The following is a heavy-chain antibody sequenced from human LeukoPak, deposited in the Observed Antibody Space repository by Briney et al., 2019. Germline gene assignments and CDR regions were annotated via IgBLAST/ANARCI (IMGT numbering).Heavy chain of an antibody. J-gene: IGHJ4*02. CDR1: GYTFTSYD. D-gene: IGHD3-10*01. CDR2: MNPNSGKT. V-gene: IGHV1-8*01. Sequence: ASVKVSCKASGYTFTSYDINWVRQATGQGLEWMGWMNPNSGKTGYAQKFQGRVTMTRKTSISTAYMELSSLRSEDTAVYYCAREALAYGSGNRDYWGQGTLVTVSS. CDR3: AREALAYGSGNRDY.